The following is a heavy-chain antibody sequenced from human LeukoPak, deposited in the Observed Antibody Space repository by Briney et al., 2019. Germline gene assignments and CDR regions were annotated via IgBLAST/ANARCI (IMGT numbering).Heavy chain of an antibody. CDR2: IYYSGST. J-gene: IGHJ3*02. D-gene: IGHD1-26*01. CDR1: GGSISSYY. CDR3: ARVVVGAENAFDI. Sequence: PSETLSLTCTVSGGSISSYYWSWIRQPPGKGLEWLGYIYYSGSTNYNPSLKSRVTISVDTSKNQFSLKLSSVTAADTAVYYCARVVVGAENAFDIWGQGTMVTVSS. V-gene: IGHV4-59*01.